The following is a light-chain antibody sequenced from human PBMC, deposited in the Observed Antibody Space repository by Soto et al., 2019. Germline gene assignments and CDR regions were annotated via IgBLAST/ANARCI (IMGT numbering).Light chain of an antibody. CDR2: DAS. J-gene: IGKJ5*01. CDR1: PSVRRY. Sequence: EILLTQSPATLSLSPGDRAPLSCRASPSVRRYLAWYQQKPGQAPRLLIYDASTRATGIPARFSGSGAETEFSLTITSLEHEDFAAYYCQQRNNRHPITFGQGTRLEIK. V-gene: IGKV3-11*01. CDR3: QQRNNRHPIT.